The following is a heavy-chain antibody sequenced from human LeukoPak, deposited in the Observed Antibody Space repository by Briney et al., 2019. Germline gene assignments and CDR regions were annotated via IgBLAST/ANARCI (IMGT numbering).Heavy chain of an antibody. Sequence: PSETLSLTCAVYGGSFSGYYWSWIRQPPGKGLEWIGEFNHSGSTNYNPSLKSRVTISVDTSKNQFSLKLSSVTAADTAVYYCARGFRGYCSGGSYYRKVLFDYWGQGTLVTVSS. D-gene: IGHD2-15*01. CDR2: FNHSGST. V-gene: IGHV4-34*01. CDR3: ARGFRGYCSGGSYYRKVLFDY. J-gene: IGHJ4*02. CDR1: GGSFSGYY.